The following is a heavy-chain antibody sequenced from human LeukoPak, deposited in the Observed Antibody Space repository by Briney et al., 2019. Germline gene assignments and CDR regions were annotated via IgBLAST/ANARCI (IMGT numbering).Heavy chain of an antibody. CDR3: ARLHPTRWFDP. J-gene: IGHJ5*02. D-gene: IGHD1-1*01. CDR1: GGSISNYY. CDR2: VYASGST. V-gene: IGHV4-4*07. Sequence: PSETLSLTCTVSGGSISNYYWSWIRQPAGKGLEYIGRVYASGSTNYNPSLKSRVTMSVDSSKNQFPLTLRSVTAADTAVYYCARLHPTRWFDPWGPGTLVTVSS.